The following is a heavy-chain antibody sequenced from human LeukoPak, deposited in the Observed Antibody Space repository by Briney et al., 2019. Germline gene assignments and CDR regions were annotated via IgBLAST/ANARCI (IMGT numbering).Heavy chain of an antibody. V-gene: IGHV5-10-1*01. CDR3: ARPSSGWYVLDY. D-gene: IGHD6-19*01. J-gene: IGHJ4*02. Sequence: ESLTISCKGSGYTFTSYWISWVRQMPGKGLEWMGRIDPSDSYTNYSPSFQGHVTISADKSISTAYLQWSSLKASDTVMYYCARPSSGWYVLDYWGQGTLVTVSS. CDR2: IDPSDSYT. CDR1: GYTFTSYW.